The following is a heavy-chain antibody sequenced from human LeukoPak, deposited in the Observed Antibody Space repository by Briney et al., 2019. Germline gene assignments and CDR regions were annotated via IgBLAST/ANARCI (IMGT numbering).Heavy chain of an antibody. CDR1: GGSISSYY. CDR3: ARRNWQNWFDP. V-gene: IGHV4-59*08. Sequence: NPSETLSLTCTVSGGSISSYYWSWIRQPPGKGLEWIGYIYYSGSTNYNPSLKSRVTISVDTSKNQFSLKLSSVTAADTAVYYCARRNWQNWFDPWGQGTLVTVSS. CDR2: IYYSGST. J-gene: IGHJ5*02.